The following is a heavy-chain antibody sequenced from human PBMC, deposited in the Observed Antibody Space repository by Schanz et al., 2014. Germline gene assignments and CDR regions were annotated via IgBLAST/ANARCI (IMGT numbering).Heavy chain of an antibody. CDR2: ISTTGSTI. D-gene: IGHD3-16*01. Sequence: EVQLVESGGGLVQPGGSLRLSCAASGFSFSSYSLNWVRQAPGKGLEWVSYISTTGSTIYYADSVRGRFTISRDNAKNSLYLQMNSLRAEDTAVYYCARVKGGFHSWGQGSLVIVSS. CDR1: GFSFSSYS. J-gene: IGHJ4*02. V-gene: IGHV3-48*01. CDR3: ARVKGGFHS.